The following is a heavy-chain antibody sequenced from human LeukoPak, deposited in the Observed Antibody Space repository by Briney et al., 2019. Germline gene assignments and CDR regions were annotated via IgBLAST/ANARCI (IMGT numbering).Heavy chain of an antibody. Sequence: SETLSLTCAVYGGSFSGYYWSWIRQPPGKGLEWIGEINHSGSTNYNPSLKSRVTISVDTSKNQFSLKLSSVTAADTAVYYCAFGDTGIAAAIDAFDIWGQGTMVTVSS. CDR3: AFGDTGIAAAIDAFDI. D-gene: IGHD6-13*01. CDR1: GGSFSGYY. J-gene: IGHJ3*02. V-gene: IGHV4-34*01. CDR2: INHSGST.